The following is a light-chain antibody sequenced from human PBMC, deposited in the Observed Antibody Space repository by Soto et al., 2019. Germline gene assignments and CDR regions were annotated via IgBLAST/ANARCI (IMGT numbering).Light chain of an antibody. CDR2: EVT. CDR1: GNDVGGFDY. CDR3: SSFTTTYFYV. Sequence: QSALTQPPSASGSPGQSVTISCTGTGNDVGGFDYVSWYQLHPGKAPKLVMYEVTKRPSGVPDRFSGSKSDNTASLTVAGLQAEDEADYFCSSFTTTYFYVFGPGTKLTVL. V-gene: IGLV2-8*01. J-gene: IGLJ1*01.